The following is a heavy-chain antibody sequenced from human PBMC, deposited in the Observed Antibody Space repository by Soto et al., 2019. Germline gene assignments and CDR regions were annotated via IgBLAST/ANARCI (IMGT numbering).Heavy chain of an antibody. D-gene: IGHD3-22*01. CDR3: ARKARYYDSSGYPADPYYFDY. V-gene: IGHV1-3*01. J-gene: IGHJ4*02. CDR1: GYTFTSYA. Sequence: VKVSCKASGYTFTSYAMHWVRQAPGQRLEWMGWINAGNGNTKYSQKFQGRVTITRDTSASTAYMELSSLRSEDTAVYYCARKARYYDSSGYPADPYYFDYWGQGTLVTVSS. CDR2: INAGNGNT.